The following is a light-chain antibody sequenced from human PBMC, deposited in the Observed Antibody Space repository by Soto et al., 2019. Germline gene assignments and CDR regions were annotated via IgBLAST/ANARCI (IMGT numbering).Light chain of an antibody. Sequence: DIQMTQSPSTRSSSVAYRCTITCLASQSISSWLAWYQQKPGKAPKLLIYDASSLESGVPSRFSGSGSGTEFTLTISSLQPDDFATYYCQQYNSYSETFGQGTKVDI. V-gene: IGKV1-5*01. CDR2: DAS. CDR3: QQYNSYSET. J-gene: IGKJ1*01. CDR1: QSISSW.